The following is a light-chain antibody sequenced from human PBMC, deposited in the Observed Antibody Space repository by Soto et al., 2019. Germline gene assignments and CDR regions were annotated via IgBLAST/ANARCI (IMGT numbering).Light chain of an antibody. V-gene: IGLV1-40*01. CDR1: SSNIGAGYD. Sequence: QSVLTQPPSVSGAPGQRVTISCTGGSSNIGAGYDVHWYQQLPGTAHKLLIFGNSDRPSGVPDRFSGSKSGTSASLAITGLQAEDEADYYCQSFDSSLSGSVFGGGTKVTVL. CDR2: GNS. J-gene: IGLJ3*02. CDR3: QSFDSSLSGSV.